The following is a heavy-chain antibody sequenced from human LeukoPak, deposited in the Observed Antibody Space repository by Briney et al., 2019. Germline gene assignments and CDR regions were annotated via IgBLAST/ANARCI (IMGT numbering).Heavy chain of an antibody. J-gene: IGHJ6*04. CDR1: GFTFRSYG. Sequence: GRSLRLSCAASGFTFRSYGMHWVPHAAGKGLEWVAVLWYDGSNKHPADPVKGRFTISTDNSNNTLYLQMHSLRAEDTAVYYCARDFSGYDILTGYPNYYYYGMDVWGKGTTVTVSS. CDR3: ARDFSGYDILTGYPNYYYYGMDV. V-gene: IGHV3-33*01. D-gene: IGHD3-9*01. CDR2: LWYDGSNK.